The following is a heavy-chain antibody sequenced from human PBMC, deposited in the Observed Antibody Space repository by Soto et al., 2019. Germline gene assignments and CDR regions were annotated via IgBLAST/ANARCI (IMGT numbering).Heavy chain of an antibody. Sequence: SETLSLTCAVYGGSFSGYYWSWIRQPPGKGLEWIGEINHSGSTNYNPSLKSRVTISVDTSKNQFSLKLSSVTAADTAVYYCARVGRFLGFWGKGNYYYMDVWGKGTTVTVSS. V-gene: IGHV4-34*01. D-gene: IGHD3-3*01. J-gene: IGHJ6*03. CDR3: ARVGRFLGFWGKGNYYYMDV. CDR1: GGSFSGYY. CDR2: INHSGST.